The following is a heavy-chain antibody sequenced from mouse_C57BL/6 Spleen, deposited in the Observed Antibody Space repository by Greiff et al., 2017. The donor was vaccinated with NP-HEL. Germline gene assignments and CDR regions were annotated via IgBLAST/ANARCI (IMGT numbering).Heavy chain of an antibody. Sequence: EVQLVESGGGLVKPGGSLKLSCAATGFTFSSYAMSWVRQTPEKRLEWVATISDGGSYTYYPDNVKGRFTISKDNAKNNLYLQMSHLKSEDTAMYYCARDVLPCFDYWGQGTPLTVSS. V-gene: IGHV5-4*01. J-gene: IGHJ2*01. CDR1: GFTFSSYA. CDR3: ARDVLPCFDY. CDR2: ISDGGSYT. D-gene: IGHD1-1*01.